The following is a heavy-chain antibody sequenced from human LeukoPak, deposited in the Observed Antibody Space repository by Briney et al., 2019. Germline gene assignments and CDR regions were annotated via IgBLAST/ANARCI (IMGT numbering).Heavy chain of an antibody. CDR2: IIPILGIA. V-gene: IGHV1-69*02. J-gene: IGHJ4*02. CDR3: ARRLGDRVD. CDR1: GYTFTGYY. D-gene: IGHD3-16*01. Sequence: SVKVSCRASGYTFTGYYMHWVRQAPGQGLEWMGRIIPILGIANYAQKFQGRVTITADKSTSTAYMELSSLRSEDTAVYYCARRLGDRVDWGQGTLVTVSS.